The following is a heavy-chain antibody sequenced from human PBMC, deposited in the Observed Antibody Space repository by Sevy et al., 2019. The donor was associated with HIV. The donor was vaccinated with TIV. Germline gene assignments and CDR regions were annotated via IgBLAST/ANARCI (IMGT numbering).Heavy chain of an antibody. CDR2: IYPGDSDT. CDR3: ASFSTSCYSCFDY. V-gene: IGHV5-51*01. D-gene: IGHD2-2*02. Sequence: GESLKIYCKGSGYSFTSYWIGWVRQMPGKGLEWMGIIYPGDSDTRYSPPFQGQVTISADKSISTAYLQWSSLKASDTAMYYCASFSTSCYSCFDYWDQGTLVTVSS. J-gene: IGHJ4*02. CDR1: GYSFTSYW.